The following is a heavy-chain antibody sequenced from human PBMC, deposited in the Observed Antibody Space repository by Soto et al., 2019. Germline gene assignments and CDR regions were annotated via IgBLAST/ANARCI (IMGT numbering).Heavy chain of an antibody. CDR3: ARDYRAD. CDR2: VNQDGSNK. D-gene: IGHD1-26*01. CDR1: GLTFSSCW. V-gene: IGHV3-7*01. Sequence: PGGSLRLSCAASGLTFSSCWMSWVRQAPGKGPEWVASVNQDGSNKQYVDSVKGRFTISRDNAENSLYLQMNSLRAEDTAVYYCARDYRADWGPGTLVTVSS. J-gene: IGHJ4*02.